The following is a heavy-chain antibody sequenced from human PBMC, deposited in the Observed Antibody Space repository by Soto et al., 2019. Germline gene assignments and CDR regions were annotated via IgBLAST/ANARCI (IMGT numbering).Heavy chain of an antibody. V-gene: IGHV3-9*01. D-gene: IGHD6-19*01. CDR1: GFTFDDYA. CDR3: AKDMWLEPRPPHCD. J-gene: IGHJ4*02. CDR2: ISWNSGSI. Sequence: SLRLSCAASGFTFDDYAMHWVRQAPGKGLEWVSGISWNSGSIGYADSVKGRFTISRDNAKNSLYLQMNSLRAEDTALYYCAKDMWLEPRPPHCDWGQGTLVTVSS.